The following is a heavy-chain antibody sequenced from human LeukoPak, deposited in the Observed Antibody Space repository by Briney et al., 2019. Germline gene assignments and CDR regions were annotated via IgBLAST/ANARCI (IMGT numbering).Heavy chain of an antibody. CDR1: GFSFSSYA. Sequence: PGGSLRLSGEASGFSFSSYATSWVGQAPGKGLKWVSGISGSGGTTYYAGSVKGRFTISRDISKNTLYLQMSSLRAGDTTVYYCARDLYADFWSGSVFDYWGRGTLVTVSS. CDR3: ARDLYADFWSGSVFDY. CDR2: ISGSGGTT. V-gene: IGHV3-23*01. J-gene: IGHJ4*02. D-gene: IGHD3-3*01.